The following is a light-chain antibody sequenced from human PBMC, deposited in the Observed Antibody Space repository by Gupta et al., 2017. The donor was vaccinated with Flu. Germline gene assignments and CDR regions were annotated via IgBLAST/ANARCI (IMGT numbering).Light chain of an antibody. V-gene: IGLV1-40*01. CDR2: GNT. J-gene: IGLJ2*01. CDR3: HSYDNSPGGEV. CDR1: SSNIGAGYD. Sequence: QSVLTQPPSVSGAPGQRVTISCTGSSSNIGAGYDVHWYQQFPGTAPKLLIYGNTNRPSGVPDRFSGSKSGTSASLAITGLQVEDEATYYCHSYDNSPGGEVFGGGTKLTVL.